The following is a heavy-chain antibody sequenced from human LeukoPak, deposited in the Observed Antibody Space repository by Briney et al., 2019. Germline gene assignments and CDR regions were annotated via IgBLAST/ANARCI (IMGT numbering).Heavy chain of an antibody. D-gene: IGHD3-10*01. J-gene: IGHJ4*02. CDR2: INHSGST. CDR1: GGSFSGYY. Sequence: SSETLSLTCAVYGGSFSGYYWSWIRQPPGKGLEWIGEINHSGSTNYNPSLKSRVTISVDTSKNQFSLKLSSVTAADTAVYYCTEGSSQPRGHFDYWGQGTLVTVSS. V-gene: IGHV4-34*01. CDR3: TEGSSQPRGHFDY.